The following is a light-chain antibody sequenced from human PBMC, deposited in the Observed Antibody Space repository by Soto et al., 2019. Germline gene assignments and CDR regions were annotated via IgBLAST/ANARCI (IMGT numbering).Light chain of an antibody. CDR3: TSYAGSNTDV. Sequence: QSALTQPPSASGSPGQSVTISCTGTSSDVGAYPYVSWYQQHPGKAPKLMIYEVSKRPSGVPDRFTGSKSGNTASLTVSGLQAEDEADYYCTSYAGSNTDVFGTGTKLTVL. CDR2: EVS. CDR1: SSDVGAYPY. V-gene: IGLV2-8*01. J-gene: IGLJ1*01.